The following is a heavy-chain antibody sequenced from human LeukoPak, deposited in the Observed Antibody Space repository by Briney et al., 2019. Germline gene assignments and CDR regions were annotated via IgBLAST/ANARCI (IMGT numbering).Heavy chain of an antibody. V-gene: IGHV4-38-2*02. J-gene: IGHJ6*04. CDR2: IYHSGST. CDR3: ARDPAEDGPYYYGMDV. Sequence: SETLSLTCAVSGYSISSGYYWGWIRQPPGKGLEWIGSIYHSGSTYYNPSLKSRVTISVDTSKNQFSLKLSSVTAADTAVYYCARDPAEDGPYYYGMDVWGKGTTVTVSS. CDR1: GYSISSGYY.